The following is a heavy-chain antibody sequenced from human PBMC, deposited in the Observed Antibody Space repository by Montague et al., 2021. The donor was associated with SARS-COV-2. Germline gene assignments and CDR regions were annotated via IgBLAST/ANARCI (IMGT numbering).Heavy chain of an antibody. CDR2: IYVSGST. CDR3: ARRGRKLLPVATSSGCFDI. CDR1: GGSISSNNSY. J-gene: IGHJ3*02. D-gene: IGHD5-12*01. Sequence: SETLSLTCTVSGGSISSNNSYWDWIRQLPGKGLEWIGSIYVSGSTYYNPSLKSRVTISGDTSKNHFSLKLNSVTAADTAVYYCARRGRKLLPVATSSGCFDIWGQGTMVTVSS. V-gene: IGHV4-39*02.